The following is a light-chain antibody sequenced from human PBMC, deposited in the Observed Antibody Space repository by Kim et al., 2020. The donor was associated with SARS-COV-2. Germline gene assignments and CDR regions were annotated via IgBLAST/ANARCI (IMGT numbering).Light chain of an antibody. CDR2: SAS. V-gene: IGKV3-15*01. CDR3: HQYNYWPRT. CDR1: QGVNSN. J-gene: IGKJ1*01. Sequence: VSTGERATLSSSAGQGVNSNLAGNEQKPGQAPRLLMYSASTRATGIPARFSGSGSGTEFTLTISSLQSEDFADYYCHQYNYWPRTFGQGTKVDIK.